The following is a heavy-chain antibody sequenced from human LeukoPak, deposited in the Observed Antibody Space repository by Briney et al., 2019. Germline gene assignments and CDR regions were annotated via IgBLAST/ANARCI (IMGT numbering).Heavy chain of an antibody. CDR2: INPNSGGT. Sequence: ASVKVSCKASGYTFTGYYMHWVRQAPGQGLEWMGRINPNSGGTNYAQKFQGRVTMTRDTSISTAYMELSRLRSDDTAVYYCAIVEGCSGGSCYSFDYWGQGTLVTVSS. CDR3: AIVEGCSGGSCYSFDY. CDR1: GYTFTGYY. J-gene: IGHJ4*02. V-gene: IGHV1-2*06. D-gene: IGHD2-15*01.